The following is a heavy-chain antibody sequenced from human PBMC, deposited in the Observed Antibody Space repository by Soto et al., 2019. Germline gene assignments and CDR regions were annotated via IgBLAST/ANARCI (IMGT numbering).Heavy chain of an antibody. CDR1: GFTFSTYW. Sequence: PGGSLRLSCAASGFTFSTYWMHWVRQAPGKGPVWVSRLDNDGTNTRYADSVKGRFTVSRDNGKNTVYLQMDSLRAEDTAVYYCARDGGTYFDYWGQGTLVTVSS. CDR3: ARDGGTYFDY. V-gene: IGHV3-74*01. CDR2: LDNDGTNT. D-gene: IGHD3-16*01. J-gene: IGHJ4*02.